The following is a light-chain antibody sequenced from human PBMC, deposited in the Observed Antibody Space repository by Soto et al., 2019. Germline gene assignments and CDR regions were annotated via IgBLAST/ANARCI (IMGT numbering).Light chain of an antibody. J-gene: IGLJ1*01. CDR2: EVI. CDR3: SSYAGSSNYV. CDR1: SSDVGGYNY. V-gene: IGLV2-8*01. Sequence: QSVLTQPPSASGSPGQSVTISCTGTSSDVGGYNYVSWYQHHPGKAPKLMIYEVIKRPSGVPDRFSGSKSGNTASLTVSGLQAEDEADYYCSSYAGSSNYVFGTGTKLTVL.